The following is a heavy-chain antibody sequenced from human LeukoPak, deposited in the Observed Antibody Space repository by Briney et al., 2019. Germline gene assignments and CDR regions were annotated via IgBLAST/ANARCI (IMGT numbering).Heavy chain of an antibody. Sequence: ASVKVSCKAFGYTFTNYGISWVRQAPGQGLEWMGWISGYNGNTNYAQKLQGRVTMTTDTSTSTVYMELSSLRSEDTAVYYCARDTSGRGSGSYYKRVLIGWFDPWGQGTLVTVSS. J-gene: IGHJ5*02. D-gene: IGHD3-10*01. CDR2: ISGYNGNT. CDR1: GYTFTNYG. V-gene: IGHV1-18*01. CDR3: ARDTSGRGSGSYYKRVLIGWFDP.